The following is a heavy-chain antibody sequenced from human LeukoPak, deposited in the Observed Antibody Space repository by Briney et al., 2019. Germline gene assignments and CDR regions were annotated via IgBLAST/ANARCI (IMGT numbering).Heavy chain of an antibody. D-gene: IGHD1-1*01. CDR2: TYYRSKWYH. V-gene: IGHV6-1*01. Sequence: SQTLSLTCAISGDSFSSKSAARNWIRQSPSRGLEWLGRTYYRSKWYHEYAVSVKSRITINPDTSKNQFSLQLNSVTPEDTAIYYCAILRTASSFDFWGQGTLVTVSS. J-gene: IGHJ4*02. CDR3: AILRTASSFDF. CDR1: GDSFSSKSAA.